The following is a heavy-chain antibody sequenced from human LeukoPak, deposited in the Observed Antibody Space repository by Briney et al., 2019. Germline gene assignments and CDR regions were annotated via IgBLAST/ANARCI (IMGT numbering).Heavy chain of an antibody. Sequence: GGSLRLSCAASGFTFSSYAMHWVRQAPGKGLEWVAVISYDGSNKNYADSVKGRFSISRDNSKTTLYLQMNGLRAEDTAVYYCARDLQDIVVVPAAPYYYYGMDVWGQGTTVTVSS. J-gene: IGHJ6*02. V-gene: IGHV3-30-3*01. D-gene: IGHD2-2*01. CDR2: ISYDGSNK. CDR3: ARDLQDIVVVPAAPYYYYGMDV. CDR1: GFTFSSYA.